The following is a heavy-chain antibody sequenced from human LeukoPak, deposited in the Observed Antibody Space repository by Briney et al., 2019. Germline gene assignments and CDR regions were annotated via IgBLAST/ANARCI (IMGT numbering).Heavy chain of an antibody. CDR1: GSTFSNDW. V-gene: IGHV3-7*01. Sequence: PGGSLRLSCVVSGSTFSNDWMDWVRQALGKGLEWVAFIKQDGSETYYVDSVKGRFTISRDNAKNSLYLQMNSLRSEDTAVYYCASRGDLSWFGALRHWSQGTRVTVSS. J-gene: IGHJ4*02. D-gene: IGHD3-16*02. CDR2: IKQDGSET. CDR3: ASRGDLSWFGALRH.